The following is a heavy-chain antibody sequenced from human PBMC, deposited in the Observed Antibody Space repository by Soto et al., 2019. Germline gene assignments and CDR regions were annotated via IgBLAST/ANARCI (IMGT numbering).Heavy chain of an antibody. CDR3: VKDFFNLARVS. CDR2: ISGSGDGT. Sequence: QSWGSLRISCATSVFTFNTYSMTWVRQAPGKGLEWVSGISGSGDGTYYADSVKGRFTISRDNARNTLYLELNSLRVGDTAVYYCVKDFFNLARVSWGQGTMVTVSS. J-gene: IGHJ5*02. V-gene: IGHV3-23*01. CDR1: VFTFNTYS.